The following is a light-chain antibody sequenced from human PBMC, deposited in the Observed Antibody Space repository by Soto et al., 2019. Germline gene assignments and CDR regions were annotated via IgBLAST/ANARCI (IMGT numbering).Light chain of an antibody. J-gene: IGKJ1*01. CDR1: QSISSW. CDR3: LQDDNYPRT. CDR2: DAS. V-gene: IGKV1-5*01. Sequence: DIQMTLSPATLSVSKRDRVTITCRASQSISSWLAWYQQKPGKAPKLLIYDASSLESGVPSRFSGSGSGTEFTLTISSLQPDDFATYYCLQDDNYPRTFGQGTKVDI.